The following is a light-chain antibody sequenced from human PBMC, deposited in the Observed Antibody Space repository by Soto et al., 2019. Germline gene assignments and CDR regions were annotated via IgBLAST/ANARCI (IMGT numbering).Light chain of an antibody. V-gene: IGKV1-5*01. CDR2: DAS. CDR3: HEYNSYFPTWT. Sequence: DIQMTQSPAALSASVGDRVTITCRASQNIKNWLAWYQQKPGKAPKLLIFDASRLENGVPSRFSGSGSGTEFPLIISTLQADDFATYYCHEYNSYFPTWTFGQGTRVDIK. CDR1: QNIKNW. J-gene: IGKJ1*01.